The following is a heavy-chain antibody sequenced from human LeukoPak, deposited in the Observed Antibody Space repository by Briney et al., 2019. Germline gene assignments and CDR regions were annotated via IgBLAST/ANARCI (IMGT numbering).Heavy chain of an antibody. Sequence: GGSLRLSCAASGFTVSSNYMSWVRQAPGKGLEWVSVIYSGGSTYYADSVKGRFTISRDNSKNTLYLQMNSLRAEGTAVYYCARADYYYGMDVWGKGTTVTVSS. CDR2: IYSGGST. CDR1: GFTVSSNY. CDR3: ARADYYYGMDV. V-gene: IGHV3-53*01. J-gene: IGHJ6*04.